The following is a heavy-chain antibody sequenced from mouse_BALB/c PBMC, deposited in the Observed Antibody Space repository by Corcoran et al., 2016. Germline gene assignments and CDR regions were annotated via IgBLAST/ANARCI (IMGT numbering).Heavy chain of an antibody. CDR3: AREVPGGYPFDY. D-gene: IGHD2-2*01. J-gene: IGHJ2*01. Sequence: EVQLQQSGPELVKPGASVKMSCKASGYTFTSYVMHWVKQKPGQGLEWIGYIYPYNDDTKYNAEFKGKATLTSDKSSSKAYMELNSLTSEDSAVYYCAREVPGGYPFDYWGQGTTLTVSS. V-gene: IGHV1S136*01. CDR1: GYTFTSYV. CDR2: IYPYNDDT.